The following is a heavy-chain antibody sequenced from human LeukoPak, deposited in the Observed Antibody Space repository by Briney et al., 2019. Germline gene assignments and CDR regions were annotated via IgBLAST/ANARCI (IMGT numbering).Heavy chain of an antibody. J-gene: IGHJ6*03. Sequence: GGSLRLSCAASGFTFSSYSMNWVHQAPGKGLEWVSSISSSSSYIYYADSVKGRFTISRDNAKNSLYLQMNSLRAEDTAVYYCARGPLTLPRRGYYMDVWGKGTTVTVSS. D-gene: IGHD3-9*01. CDR2: ISSSSSYI. V-gene: IGHV3-21*01. CDR1: GFTFSSYS. CDR3: ARGPLTLPRRGYYMDV.